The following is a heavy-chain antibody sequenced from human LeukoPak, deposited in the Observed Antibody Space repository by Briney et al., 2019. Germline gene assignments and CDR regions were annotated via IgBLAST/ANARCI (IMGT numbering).Heavy chain of an antibody. V-gene: IGHV3-53*01. Sequence: GGSLRLSCAASGFTVSSNYMSWVRQAPGKGLEWVSVIYSGGSGGSTYYADSVKGRFTISRDNSKNTMYLQMNSLRAEDTAVYYCARDAPLEAAEQNFDYWGQGTLVTVSP. D-gene: IGHD1/OR15-1a*01. CDR1: GFTVSSNY. CDR3: ARDAPLEAAEQNFDY. J-gene: IGHJ4*02. CDR2: IYSGGSGGST.